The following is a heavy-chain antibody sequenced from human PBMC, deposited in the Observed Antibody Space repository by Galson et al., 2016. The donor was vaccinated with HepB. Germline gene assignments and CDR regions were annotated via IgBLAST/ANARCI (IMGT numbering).Heavy chain of an antibody. J-gene: IGHJ4*02. CDR1: GGSISSGIYY. V-gene: IGHV4-61*05. Sequence: SETLSLTCTVSGGSISSGIYYWSWIRQHPGKGLEWIGYIYRTGTTKYNQSLESRVTISVDKSKNQFSLKLSSVTAPDTAVYYCARIRVVGARTRPGGLDYWGQGTLVTVSS. CDR3: ARIRVVGARTRPGGLDY. CDR2: IYRTGTT. D-gene: IGHD1-26*01.